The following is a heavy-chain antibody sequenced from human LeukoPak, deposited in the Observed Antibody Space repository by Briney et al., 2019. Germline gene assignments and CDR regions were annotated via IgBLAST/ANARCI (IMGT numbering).Heavy chain of an antibody. V-gene: IGHV3-53*01. D-gene: IGHD3-10*01. CDR2: IYSGGST. CDR3: ATHSRYGSGSYLNYYYYYMDV. CDR1: GFTVSSNY. J-gene: IGHJ6*03. Sequence: GGSLRLSCAASGFTVSSNYMSWVRQAPGKGLEWVSVIYSGGSTYYADSVKGRFTISRDNSKNTLYLQMNSLRAEDTAVYYCATHSRYGSGSYLNYYYYYMDVWGKGTTVTISS.